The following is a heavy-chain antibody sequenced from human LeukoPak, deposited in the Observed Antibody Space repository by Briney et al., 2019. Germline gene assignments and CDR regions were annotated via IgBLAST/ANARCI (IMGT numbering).Heavy chain of an antibody. CDR3: ATSLKGANWFDP. Sequence: PSETLSLTCTVSGGSISSYYWSWIRQPPGKGLEWIGYIYYSGSTNYNPSLKSRVTISVDTSRNQFSLKVSSVTAADTAVYYCATSLKGANWFDPWGQGTLVTVSS. J-gene: IGHJ5*02. D-gene: IGHD3-16*01. CDR2: IYYSGST. V-gene: IGHV4-59*08. CDR1: GGSISSYY.